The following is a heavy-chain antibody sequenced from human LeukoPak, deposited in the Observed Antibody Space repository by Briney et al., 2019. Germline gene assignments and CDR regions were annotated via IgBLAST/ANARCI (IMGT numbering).Heavy chain of an antibody. Sequence: VASVKVSCKASGYTFSNYGISWVRQAPGQGLEWMGWISVYNGKTHYAQNLQGRVTMTTDASTSTATMELRSLRSDDTAIYYCARDAYYYFGSGSPIRAFDIWGQGTVVTVSS. CDR1: GYTFSNYG. D-gene: IGHD3-10*01. CDR2: ISVYNGKT. J-gene: IGHJ3*02. CDR3: ARDAYYYFGSGSPIRAFDI. V-gene: IGHV1-18*01.